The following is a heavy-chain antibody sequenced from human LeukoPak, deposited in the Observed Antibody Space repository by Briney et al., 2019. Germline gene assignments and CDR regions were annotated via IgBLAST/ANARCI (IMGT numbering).Heavy chain of an antibody. CDR3: ARRADWGADAFDI. V-gene: IGHV1-2*02. J-gene: IGHJ3*02. Sequence: SVKVSCKASGYTFTGYYMHWVRQAPGQGLEWMGWINPNSGGTNYAQKFQGRVTMTRDTSISTAYMELSRLRSDDTAVYYCARRADWGADAFDIWGQGTMVTVSS. CDR1: GYTFTGYY. D-gene: IGHD7-27*01. CDR2: INPNSGGT.